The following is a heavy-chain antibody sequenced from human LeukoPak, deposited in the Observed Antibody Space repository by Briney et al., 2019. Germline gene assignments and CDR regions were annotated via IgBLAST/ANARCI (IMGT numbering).Heavy chain of an antibody. J-gene: IGHJ2*01. D-gene: IGHD6-13*01. Sequence: SETLSLTCTVSGGSISSGGYYWSWIRQPPGKGLEWIGYIYYSGSTNYNPSLQSRVTISVDTSKNQFSLKLSSVTAADTAVYYCARVYYSSSYDYWYFDLWGRGTLVTVSS. CDR3: ARVYYSSSYDYWYFDL. CDR1: GGSISSGGYY. V-gene: IGHV4-61*08. CDR2: IYYSGST.